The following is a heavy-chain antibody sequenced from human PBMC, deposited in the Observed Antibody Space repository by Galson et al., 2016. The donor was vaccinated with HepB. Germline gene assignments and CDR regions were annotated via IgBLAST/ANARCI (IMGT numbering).Heavy chain of an antibody. CDR2: ISGSHGGT. V-gene: IGHV3-23*01. CDR1: GFTFSSYT. J-gene: IGHJ4*02. Sequence: SLRLSCATSGFTFSSYTMTWVRQAPGKGLEWVSTISGSHGGTNYADSVKGRFTISRDNSKSTLYLQMDNLGAEDTAVYYCAKDGWNYHEIDYWGQGTLVTVSS. CDR3: AKDGWNYHEIDY. D-gene: IGHD1-7*01.